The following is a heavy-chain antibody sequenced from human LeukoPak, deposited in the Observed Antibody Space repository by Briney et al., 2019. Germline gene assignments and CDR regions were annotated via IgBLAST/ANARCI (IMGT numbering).Heavy chain of an antibody. V-gene: IGHV4-39*01. CDR2: IYYSGST. Sequence: SETLSLTCTVSGGSISSSSYYWGWIRQPPGKGLEWIGNIYYSGSTYYSPSLKSRVTISVDMSKNQFSLKLSSVTAADTAVYYCARPVPSRLGWFDPWGQGTLVTVSS. D-gene: IGHD1-1*01. CDR3: ARPVPSRLGWFDP. CDR1: GGSISSSSYY. J-gene: IGHJ5*02.